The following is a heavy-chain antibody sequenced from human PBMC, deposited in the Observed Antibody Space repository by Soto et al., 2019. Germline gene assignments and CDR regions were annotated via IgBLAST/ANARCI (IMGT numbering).Heavy chain of an antibody. CDR1: GYTFASYA. Sequence: QVQLVQSGSEVKNPGASVKFSCKASGYTFASYAISWMRQAPGQGLEWMGWISAYNGNTNYAQKLQGRVTMTTDTSTTTAYMELRSLRYDDTAVYYCARDPPPPDYWGQGTLVTVSS. CDR3: ARDPPPPDY. CDR2: ISAYNGNT. V-gene: IGHV1-18*01. J-gene: IGHJ4*02.